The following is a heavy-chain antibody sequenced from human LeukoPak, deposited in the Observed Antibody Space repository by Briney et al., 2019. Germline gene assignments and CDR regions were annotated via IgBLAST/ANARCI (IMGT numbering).Heavy chain of an antibody. D-gene: IGHD3-22*01. Sequence: GRSLRLSCAASGFTFSSYGMHWVRQAPGKGLEWVAVISYDGSNKYYADSVKGRFTISRDNSKNTLYLQMNSLRAEDTAVYYCAKERGTGYYDGRFDYWGQGTLVTVSS. CDR2: ISYDGSNK. J-gene: IGHJ4*02. CDR1: GFTFSSYG. V-gene: IGHV3-30*18. CDR3: AKERGTGYYDGRFDY.